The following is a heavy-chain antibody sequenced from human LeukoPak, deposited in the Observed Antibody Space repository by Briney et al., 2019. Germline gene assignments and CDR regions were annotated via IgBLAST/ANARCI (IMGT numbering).Heavy chain of an antibody. CDR3: AIPRSGYRYTFDY. J-gene: IGHJ4*02. CDR2: ISTSGST. V-gene: IGHV4-4*09. Sequence: PSETLSLTCAVSAASISNYYWSWIRQAPGKGLEWIGYISTSGSTNYNPSLKSRVSLSLDTSKNRFSLNLNFVTAADTAVYYCAIPRSGYRYTFDYWGQGALVTVSP. D-gene: IGHD3-22*01. CDR1: AASISNYY.